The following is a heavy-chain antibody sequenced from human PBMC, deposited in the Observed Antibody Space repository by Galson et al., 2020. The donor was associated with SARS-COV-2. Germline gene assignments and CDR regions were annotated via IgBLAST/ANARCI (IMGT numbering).Heavy chain of an antibody. J-gene: IGHJ3*01. CDR1: GGSVSEVYYH. D-gene: IGHD1-7*01. CDR2: VYYTGST. V-gene: IGHV4-61*01. Sequence: SQTLSLTCTVSGGSVSEVYYHWSWIRQTPEKGLEWIGYVYYTGSTNYNPSLKSRVTMSIDTSKNQFSLKLRAVTAADSAVYYCARDGAGTDSLDAFNSWGQGTMVFVAS. CDR3: ARDGAGTDSLDAFNS.